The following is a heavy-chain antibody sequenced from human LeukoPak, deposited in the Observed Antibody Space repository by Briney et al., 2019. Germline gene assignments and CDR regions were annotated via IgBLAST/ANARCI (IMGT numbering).Heavy chain of an antibody. V-gene: IGHV1-8*02. Sequence: ASVKVSCKASGYTFTSYGISWVRQAPGQGLEWMGWMNPNSGNTGYAQKFQGRVTMTRNTSISTAYMELSSLRSEDTAVYYCARGGTARFDPWGQGTLVTVSS. CDR2: MNPNSGNT. CDR3: ARGGTARFDP. CDR1: GYTFTSYG. D-gene: IGHD1-14*01. J-gene: IGHJ5*02.